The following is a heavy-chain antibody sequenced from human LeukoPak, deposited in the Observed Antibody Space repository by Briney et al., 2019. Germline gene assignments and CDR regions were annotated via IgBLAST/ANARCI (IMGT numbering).Heavy chain of an antibody. CDR2: IFDSGST. CDR1: DGFITGYY. J-gene: IGHJ5*02. V-gene: IGHV4-59*01. CDR3: ARAGSEPKVWFDP. Sequence: SETLSLTCTVSDGFITGYYWSWIRQSPGKGLEWIGYIFDSGSTNYNPSLQSRVTISVDTSKNYFSLKLRSVTAADTAVYYCARAGSEPKVWFDPWGQGTLVTVSS.